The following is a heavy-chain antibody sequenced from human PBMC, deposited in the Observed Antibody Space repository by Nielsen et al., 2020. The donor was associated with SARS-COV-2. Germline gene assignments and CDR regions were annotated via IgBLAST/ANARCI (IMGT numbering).Heavy chain of an antibody. V-gene: IGHV1-3*01. CDR2: INAGNGNT. Sequence: ASVKVSCKASGSTSTGYYIHWVRQAPGQSLEWMGWINAGNGNTKYSQKFQDRVTMTRDTSASTAYMELRSLTADDTAAYYCARSGRIFDEIVSETLYFDSWGQGTLVTVS. CDR1: GSTSTGYY. D-gene: IGHD3-3*01. J-gene: IGHJ4*02. CDR3: ARSGRIFDEIVSETLYFDS.